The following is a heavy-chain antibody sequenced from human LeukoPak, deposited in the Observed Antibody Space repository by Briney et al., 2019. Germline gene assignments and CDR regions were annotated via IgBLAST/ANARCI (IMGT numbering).Heavy chain of an antibody. CDR1: GGSLSSDY. J-gene: IGHJ4*02. Sequence: SETLSLTCTVSGGSLSSDYWSWIRQPAGKGLEWIGHVYASGSGNYNPSLKSRVTMSVDTSKNQFSLKLTSVTAADTAVYFCARRSDFWSDWGQGTLVTVSS. CDR2: VYASGSG. CDR3: ARRSDFWSD. V-gene: IGHV4-4*07. D-gene: IGHD3-3*01.